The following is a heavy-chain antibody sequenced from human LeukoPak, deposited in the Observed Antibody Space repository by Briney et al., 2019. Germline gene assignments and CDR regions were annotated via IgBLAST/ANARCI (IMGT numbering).Heavy chain of an antibody. CDR3: ASEGGDYGDP. CDR2: INRDGSRT. CDR1: GFTFSSNW. D-gene: IGHD4/OR15-4a*01. V-gene: IGHV3-74*01. Sequence: GGSLRLSCAASGFTFSSNWMHWVRQVPGKGLVWVSRINRDGSRTDYADSAKGRFTISRDNAKNTLYLQMNSLRAEDTAVYYCASEGGDYGDPWGQGTLVTVSS. J-gene: IGHJ5*02.